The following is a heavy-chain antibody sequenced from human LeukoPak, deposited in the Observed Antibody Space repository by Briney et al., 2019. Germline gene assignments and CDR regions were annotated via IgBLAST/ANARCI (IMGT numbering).Heavy chain of an antibody. Sequence: SVKVSCKASGYTFTSYDINWVRQATGQGVEWMGWMNPNSGNTGYAQKFQGRVTMTRNTSISTAYMELSSLRSEDTAVYYCARGVGSYYYDSSGYYYHYWGQGTLVTVSS. CDR3: ARGVGSYYYDSSGYYYHY. CDR2: MNPNSGNT. CDR1: GYTFTSYD. J-gene: IGHJ4*02. D-gene: IGHD3-22*01. V-gene: IGHV1-8*01.